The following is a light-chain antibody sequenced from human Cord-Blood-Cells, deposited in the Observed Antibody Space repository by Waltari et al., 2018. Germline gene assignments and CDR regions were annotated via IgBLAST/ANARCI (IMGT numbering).Light chain of an antibody. V-gene: IGKV3-11*01. Sequence: EIVLTQSPATLSLSPGERATLTCTASQSVSSYLAWYQQKPGQAPRLLIYDASNRATGIPSRFSRSGTGTDVSLTMSSREPKNSAFHYCQQHSNWPITVDPGTKVDIK. J-gene: IGKJ3*01. CDR3: QQHSNWPIT. CDR2: DAS. CDR1: QSVSSY.